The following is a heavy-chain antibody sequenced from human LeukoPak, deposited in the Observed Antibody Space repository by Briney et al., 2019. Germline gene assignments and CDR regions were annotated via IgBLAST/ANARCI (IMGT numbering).Heavy chain of an antibody. D-gene: IGHD5-18*01. Sequence: SETLSLTCAVYGGSFSGYYWSWIRQPPGKGLEWIGEINHSGSTNYNPSLKSRVTISVDTSKNQFSLKLSSVTAADTAVYYCAISYGYSSFDYWGQGTLVTVSS. J-gene: IGHJ4*02. CDR2: INHSGST. CDR1: GGSFSGYY. CDR3: AISYGYSSFDY. V-gene: IGHV4-34*01.